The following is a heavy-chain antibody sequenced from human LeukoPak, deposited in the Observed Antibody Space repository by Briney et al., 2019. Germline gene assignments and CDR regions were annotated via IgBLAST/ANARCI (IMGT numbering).Heavy chain of an antibody. CDR1: GFTFSSYS. CDR2: ISSSSSYI. Sequence: GGSLRLSCAASGFTFSSYSMNWVRQAPGKGLEWVSSISSSSSYIYYADSVKGRFTISRDNAKNSLYLQMNSLRAEDTAVYYCARRTELSKDAPDWYFDLWGRGTLVTVSS. D-gene: IGHD1-1*01. CDR3: ARRTELSKDAPDWYFDL. J-gene: IGHJ2*01. V-gene: IGHV3-21*01.